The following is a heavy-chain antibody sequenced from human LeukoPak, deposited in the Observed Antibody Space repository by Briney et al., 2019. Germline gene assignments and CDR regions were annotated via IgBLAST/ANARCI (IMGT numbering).Heavy chain of an antibody. J-gene: IGHJ6*02. V-gene: IGHV4-34*01. CDR3: ARGHSSSWPTHHVYYYYGMDV. CDR2: INHSGST. CDR1: GGSFSGYY. Sequence: SETLSLTCAVYGGSFSGYYWSWIRQPPGKGLEWIGEINHSGSTNYNPSLKSRVTISVDTSKNQFSLKLSSVTAADTAVYYCARGHSSSWPTHHVYYYYGMDVWGQGTTVTVSS. D-gene: IGHD6-13*01.